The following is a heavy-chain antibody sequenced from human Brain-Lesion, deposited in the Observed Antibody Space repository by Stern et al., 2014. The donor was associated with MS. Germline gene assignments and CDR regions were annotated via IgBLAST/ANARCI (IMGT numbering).Heavy chain of an antibody. V-gene: IGHV1-45*02. CDR2: ITPFTGNT. Sequence: QVQLVQSGAEVKKTGSSVKVSCQASGNTFTNRYLHWVRQAPGQALEWMGWITPFTGNTNYAQNFQDRVTITMDRSMSTAYMDLSSHRSDDTAIYFCAEGGSYGFVYWGQGTLVTVSS. CDR1: GNTFTNRY. D-gene: IGHD4-17*01. J-gene: IGHJ4*02. CDR3: AEGGSYGFVY.